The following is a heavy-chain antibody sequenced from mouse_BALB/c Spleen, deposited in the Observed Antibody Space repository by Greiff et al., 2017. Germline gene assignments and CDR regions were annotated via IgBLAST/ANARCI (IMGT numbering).Heavy chain of an antibody. V-gene: IGHV14-3*02. CDR2: IDPANGNT. CDR3: ARWEWQKGNAMED. D-gene: IGHD1-3*01. CDR1: GFTITDTY. Sequence: VQPQQSGAELVKPGASVKLSCTASGFTITDTYMHWVKQRPEQGLEWIGRIDPANGNTKYDPKFQGKATITADTSSNTAYLRRSSLTSEDTAVYYCARWEWQKGNAMEDRGQGDSVTVSS. J-gene: IGHJ4*01.